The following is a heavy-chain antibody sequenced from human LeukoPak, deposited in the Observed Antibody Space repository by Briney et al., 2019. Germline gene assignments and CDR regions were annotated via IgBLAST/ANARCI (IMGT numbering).Heavy chain of an antibody. CDR1: GGSFSGYY. CDR2: INHSGST. D-gene: IGHD2-2*02. CDR3: ARDAVVPAAINYYGMDV. Sequence: SETLSLTCAVYGGSFSGYYWSWIRQPPGKGLEWIGEINHSGSTNYNPSLKSRVTISVDTSKNQFPLKLSSVTAADTAVYYCARDAVVPAAINYYGMDVWGQGTTVTVSS. V-gene: IGHV4-34*01. J-gene: IGHJ6*02.